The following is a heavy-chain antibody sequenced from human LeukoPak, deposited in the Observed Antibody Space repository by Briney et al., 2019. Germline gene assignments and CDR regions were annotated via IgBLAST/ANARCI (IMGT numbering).Heavy chain of an antibody. CDR1: GGSISSYY. V-gene: IGHV4-4*07. J-gene: IGHJ3*02. D-gene: IGHD3-22*01. CDR3: AREITMIVSDDAFDI. CDR2: IYTSGST. Sequence: AETLSLTCTVSGGSISSYYWSWIRQPAGKGLEGIGRIYTSGSTNYNPSLKSRVTMSVDTSKNQFSLTLSSVTAADTAVYYCAREITMIVSDDAFDIWGQGTMVTVSS.